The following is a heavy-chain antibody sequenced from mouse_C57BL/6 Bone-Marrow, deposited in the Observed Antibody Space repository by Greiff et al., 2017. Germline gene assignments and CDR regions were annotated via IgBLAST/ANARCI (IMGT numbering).Heavy chain of an antibody. V-gene: IGHV1-55*01. CDR1: GYTFTSYW. D-gene: IGHD1-1*01. J-gene: IGHJ2*01. CDR2: IYPGSGST. Sequence: QVQLQQPGAELVKPGASVKMSCKASGYTFTSYWITWVKQRPGQGLEWIGDIYPGSGSTNYNEKFKSKATLTVDTSSSTAYMQLSSLTSEDSAVYYCASHYGSSYDFDYWGQSATLPVSS. CDR3: ASHYGSSYDFDY.